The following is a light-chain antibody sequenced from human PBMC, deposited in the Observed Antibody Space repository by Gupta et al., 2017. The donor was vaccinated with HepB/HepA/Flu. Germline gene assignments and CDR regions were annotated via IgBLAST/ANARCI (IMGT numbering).Light chain of an antibody. CDR3: AAWDDSLSAYV. J-gene: IGLJ1*01. CDR2: RNN. Sequence: QSVLTQPPSASGTPGQRVTISCSGSSSNIGSSYVYWYQQLPGTAPKLLIYRNNQRPSGVPDRFSGSKSGTSASLAIIGLRSEDEADYYCAAWDDSLSAYVFGTGTKVTVL. CDR1: SSNIGSSY. V-gene: IGLV1-47*01.